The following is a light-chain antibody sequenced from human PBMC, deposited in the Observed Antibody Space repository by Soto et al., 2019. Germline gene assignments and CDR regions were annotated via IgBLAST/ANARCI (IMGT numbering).Light chain of an antibody. Sequence: DIQMIQSPSTLSASVGDRVTITCRASQSISSWLAWYQQKPGKAPKLLIYDASSLESGVPSRFSGSGSGTEFTLTISSLQPDDFATYYCQQYNSYPLFGPGTKVDIK. V-gene: IGKV1-5*01. J-gene: IGKJ3*01. CDR3: QQYNSYPL. CDR1: QSISSW. CDR2: DAS.